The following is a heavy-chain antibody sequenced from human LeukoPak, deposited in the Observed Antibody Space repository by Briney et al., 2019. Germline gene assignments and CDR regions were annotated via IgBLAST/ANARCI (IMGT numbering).Heavy chain of an antibody. J-gene: IGHJ4*02. D-gene: IGHD5-24*01. CDR3: AREARMATSTTKYFDY. CDR2: IIPIFGTA. Sequence: GASVKVSCKASGGTFSSYAISWVRQAPGQGLEWMGGIIPIFGTANYAQKFQGRVTITADKSTSTAYMELSSLRSEDTAVYYCAREARMATSTTKYFDYWGQGTLVTVSS. V-gene: IGHV1-69*06. CDR1: GGTFSSYA.